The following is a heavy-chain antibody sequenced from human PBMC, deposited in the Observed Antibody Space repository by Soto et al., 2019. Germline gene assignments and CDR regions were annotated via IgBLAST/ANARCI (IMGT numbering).Heavy chain of an antibody. CDR1: GFTFSSYG. CDR2: ISYDGSNK. J-gene: IGHJ4*02. D-gene: IGHD2-2*01. Sequence: GGSLRLSCAASGFTFSSYGMHWVRQAPGKGLEWVAVISYDGSNKYYADSVKGRFTISRDNSKNTLYLQMNSLRAEDTAVYYCAKDDGRGEVVPAPADYWGQGTLVTVSS. CDR3: AKDDGRGEVVPAPADY. V-gene: IGHV3-30*18.